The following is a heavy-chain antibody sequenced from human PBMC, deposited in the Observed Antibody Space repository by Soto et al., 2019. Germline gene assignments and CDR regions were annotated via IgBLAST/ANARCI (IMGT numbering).Heavy chain of an antibody. V-gene: IGHV3-9*01. J-gene: IGHJ4*02. D-gene: IGHD3-22*01. Sequence: PGVSLRLSCTASGFTFGDYAMHWVRQVPGKGLEWVSSISWNSGSKGYADSVKGRFTISRDNAKNSLYLEMKSLRSEDTALYYCGKGGSSGYYSHPANCGQGTLVTVSP. CDR2: ISWNSGSK. CDR3: GKGGSSGYYSHPAN. CDR1: GFTFGDYA.